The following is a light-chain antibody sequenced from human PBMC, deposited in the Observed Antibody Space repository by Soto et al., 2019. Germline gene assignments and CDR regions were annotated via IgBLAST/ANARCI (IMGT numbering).Light chain of an antibody. CDR2: GKS. V-gene: IGKV3-20*01. J-gene: IGKJ3*01. Sequence: EILLTQSPGTLSLSPGERATLACRASQSVSSSHLAWYQQKPGQAPRLLIYGKSSRATGIPDRFSGSESGTDFALTISRLEPEDFAVYYCQQYGSSPRFTFGPGTKVDIK. CDR3: QQYGSSPRFT. CDR1: QSVSSSH.